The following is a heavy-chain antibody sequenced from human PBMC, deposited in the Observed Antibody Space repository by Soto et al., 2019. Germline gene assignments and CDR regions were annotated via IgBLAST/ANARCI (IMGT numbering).Heavy chain of an antibody. J-gene: IGHJ3*02. V-gene: IGHV3-49*03. CDR2: IRSKAYGGTT. CDR3: RCSGESGAFDI. Sequence: PGGSLRLSCTASGFTFGDYAMSWIRQAPGKGLEWVGFIRSKAYGGTTEYAASVKGRFTISRDDSKSIAYLQMNSLKTEDTAVYYCRCSGESGAFDIWGQGTMVTVSS. D-gene: IGHD2-15*01. CDR1: GFTFGDYA.